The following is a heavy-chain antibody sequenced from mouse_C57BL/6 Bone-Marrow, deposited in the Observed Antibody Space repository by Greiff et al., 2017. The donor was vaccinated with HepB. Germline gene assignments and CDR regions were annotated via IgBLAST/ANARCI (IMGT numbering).Heavy chain of an antibody. CDR3: ARTTPCFDY. J-gene: IGHJ2*01. V-gene: IGHV1-81*01. CDR2: IYPRSGNT. D-gene: IGHD2-13*01. CDR1: GYTFTSYG. Sequence: QVQLQQSGAELARPGASVKLSCKASGYTFTSYGISWVKQRTGQGLEWIGEIYPRSGNTYYNEKLKGKATLTADKSSSTAYMELGSLTSEDSAVYFCARTTPCFDYWGQGTTLTVSS.